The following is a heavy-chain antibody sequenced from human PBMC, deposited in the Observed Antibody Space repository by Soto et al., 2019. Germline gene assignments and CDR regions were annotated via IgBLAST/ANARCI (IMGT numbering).Heavy chain of an antibody. CDR1: GGSISSSSYY. CDR3: ASSTIFGVDPYYYYGMDV. CDR2: IYYSGST. V-gene: IGHV4-39*01. D-gene: IGHD3-3*01. J-gene: IGHJ6*02. Sequence: PSETLSLTCTVSGGSISSSSYYWGWIRQPPWKGLEWIGSIYYSGSTYYNPSLKSRVTISVDTSKNQFSLKLSSVTAADTAVYYCASSTIFGVDPYYYYGMDVWGQGXTVTVYS.